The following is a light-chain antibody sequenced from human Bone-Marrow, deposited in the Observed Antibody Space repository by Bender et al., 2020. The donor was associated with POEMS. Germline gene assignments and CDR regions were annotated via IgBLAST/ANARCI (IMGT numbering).Light chain of an antibody. CDR1: SSNFGNNA. V-gene: IGLV1-44*01. CDR3: SSWDDRLNGWG. J-gene: IGLJ3*02. CDR2: SNN. Sequence: QSVLTQPPSASGTPRQSVTISCSGTSSNFGNNAANWYQHVPGTAPKLLIYSNNQRPSGVPDRFSASTSGTSASLAISGLHSDDEADYSCSSWDDRLNGWGFGGGTKLTVL.